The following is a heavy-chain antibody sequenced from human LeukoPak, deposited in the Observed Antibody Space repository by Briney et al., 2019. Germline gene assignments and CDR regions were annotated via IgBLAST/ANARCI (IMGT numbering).Heavy chain of an antibody. V-gene: IGHV3-23*01. CDR2: ITGEGGRT. Sequence: PGGSLRLSCATSGFTFGSYALTWVRQAPGKGLGWVSGITGEGGRTYYADSVEGRFTVSRDSTNNTLYLQMNSLRDEDTAAYYCAKDAVRGSGRINWFDSWGQGTLVTVSS. J-gene: IGHJ5*01. CDR1: GFTFGSYA. D-gene: IGHD3-10*01. CDR3: AKDAVRGSGRINWFDS.